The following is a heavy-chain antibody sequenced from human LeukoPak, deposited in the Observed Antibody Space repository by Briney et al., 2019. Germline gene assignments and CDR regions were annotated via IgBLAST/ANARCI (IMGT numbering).Heavy chain of an antibody. CDR2: IYYSGGT. CDR3: ARRVSDPLKVDY. V-gene: IGHV4-39*01. D-gene: IGHD3-22*01. Sequence: PSETLSLTCTVSGGSISSSSYYWGWIRQPPGKGLEWIGSIYYSGGTYYNPSLKSRVTISVDTSKNQFSLKLSSVTAADTAVYYCARRVSDPLKVDYWGQGTLVTVSS. J-gene: IGHJ4*02. CDR1: GGSISSSSYY.